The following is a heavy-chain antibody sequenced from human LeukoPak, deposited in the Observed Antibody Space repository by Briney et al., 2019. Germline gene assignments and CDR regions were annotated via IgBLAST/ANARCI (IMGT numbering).Heavy chain of an antibody. V-gene: IGHV3-9*01. J-gene: IGHJ5*02. CDR2: ISWNSGSI. CDR1: GFTFDDYA. CDR3: AKASRDNWLDP. Sequence: PGRSLRLSCAASGFTFDDYAMHWVRQAPGKGLEWVSGISWNSGSIGYADSVKGRFTISRDNAKNSLYLQMNSLRAEDTALYYCAKASRDNWLDPWGQGTLVTVSS.